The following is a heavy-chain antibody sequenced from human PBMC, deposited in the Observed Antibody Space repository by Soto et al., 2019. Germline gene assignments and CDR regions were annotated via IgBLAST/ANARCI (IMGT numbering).Heavy chain of an antibody. J-gene: IGHJ5*02. Sequence: SETVSLTCSFSCGSIIRGAYFWTWIRQHPGKGLEWIGSISDSGSTSYNPSLKSRLTISVDTSKNQFSLNLRSVTAADTAVYYCARRDRSGFSYWLDTWGQGTLVTVSS. CDR2: ISDSGST. CDR3: ARRDRSGFSYWLDT. D-gene: IGHD3-22*01. V-gene: IGHV4-31*03. CDR1: CGSIIRGAYF.